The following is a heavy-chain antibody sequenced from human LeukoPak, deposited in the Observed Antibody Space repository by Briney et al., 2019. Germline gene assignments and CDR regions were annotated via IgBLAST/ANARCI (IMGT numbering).Heavy chain of an antibody. J-gene: IGHJ2*01. D-gene: IGHD6-13*01. CDR2: IYTSGST. CDR1: GVSISSYY. V-gene: IGHV4-4*07. Sequence: KSAETLSLTCTVSGVSISSYYWSWVRQPAGKGLEWVGRIYTSGSTNYNPSLKSRVTMSVDTSKNQFSLKLSSVTAADTAVYYCARVPAPAAGIFHWYFDLWGRGTLVTVSS. CDR3: ARVPAPAAGIFHWYFDL.